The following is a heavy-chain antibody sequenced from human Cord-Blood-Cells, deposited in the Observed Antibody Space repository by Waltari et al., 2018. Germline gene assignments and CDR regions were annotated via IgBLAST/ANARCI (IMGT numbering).Heavy chain of an antibody. CDR2: IIPIFGTA. CDR1: GGTFSSYA. CDR3: ARDSTRFSYSSSSYYYGMDV. D-gene: IGHD6-6*01. Sequence: QVQLVQSGAEVKKPGSSVKVSCKASGGTFSSYAISWVRQAHGQGLEWMGGIIPIFGTANYAQKFQGRVTITADESTSTAYMELSSLRSEDTAVYYCARDSTRFSYSSSSYYYGMDVWGQGTTVTVSS. J-gene: IGHJ6*02. V-gene: IGHV1-69*01.